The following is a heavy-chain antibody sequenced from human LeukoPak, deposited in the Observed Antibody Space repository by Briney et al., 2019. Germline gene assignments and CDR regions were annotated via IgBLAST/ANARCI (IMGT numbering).Heavy chain of an antibody. CDR1: GFTFSSYW. CDR2: INSDGSST. Sequence: PGRSLRLSCAASGFTFSSYWMHWVRQAPGKGLVWVSRINSDGSSTSYADSVEGRFTISRDNAKNTLYLQMNSLRAEDTAVYYCARDYGDYVCDAFDIWGQGTMVTVSS. J-gene: IGHJ3*02. CDR3: ARDYGDYVCDAFDI. D-gene: IGHD4-17*01. V-gene: IGHV3-74*01.